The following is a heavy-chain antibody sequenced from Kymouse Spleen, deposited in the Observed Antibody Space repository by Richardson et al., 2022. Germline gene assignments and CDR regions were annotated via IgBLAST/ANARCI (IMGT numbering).Heavy chain of an antibody. V-gene: IGHV4-39*01. Sequence: QLQLQESGPGLVKPSETLSLTCTVSGGSISSSSYYWGWIRQPPGKGLEWIGSIYYSGSTYYNPSLKSRVTISVDTSKNQFSLKLSSVTAADTAVYYCASPSSSSYYFDYWGQGTLVTVSS. CDR2: IYYSGST. CDR1: GGSISSSSYY. J-gene: IGHJ4*02. CDR3: ASPSSSSYYFDY. D-gene: IGHD6-6*01.